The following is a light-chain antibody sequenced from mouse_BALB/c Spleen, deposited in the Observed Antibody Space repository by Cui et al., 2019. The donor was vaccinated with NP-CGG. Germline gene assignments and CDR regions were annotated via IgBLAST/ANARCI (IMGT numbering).Light chain of an antibody. CDR1: TGPVTTNNY. Sequence: QAVVTQESAPTISPGETVTLTCRSSTGPVTTNNYANWVQEKPDHLFTGLIGGTNNRVPGVPARFSGSLIGDKAALTITGAQTEDEAIYFCALWYSNHWVFGGGTKLTVL. J-gene: IGLJ1*01. V-gene: IGLV1*01. CDR2: GTN. CDR3: ALWYSNHWV.